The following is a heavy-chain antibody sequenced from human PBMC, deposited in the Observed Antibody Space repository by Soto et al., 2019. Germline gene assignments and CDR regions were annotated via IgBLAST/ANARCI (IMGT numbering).Heavy chain of an antibody. J-gene: IGHJ4*02. Sequence: SVKVSCKASGGTFSSYTISWVRQAPGQGLEWMGRIIPILGIANYALKFQGRVTITADKSTSTAYMELSSLRSEDTAVYYCARMYCSGGSCYQNHFDYWGQGTLVTVSS. CDR1: GGTFSSYT. CDR2: IIPILGIA. CDR3: ARMYCSGGSCYQNHFDY. V-gene: IGHV1-69*02. D-gene: IGHD2-15*01.